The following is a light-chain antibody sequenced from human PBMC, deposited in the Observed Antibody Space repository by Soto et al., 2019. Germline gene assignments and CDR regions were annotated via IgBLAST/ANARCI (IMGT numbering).Light chain of an antibody. CDR3: SSYTSSSTWV. CDR1: SNDIGGYNY. Sequence: QSVLTQPASVSGSLGQSITISCTGTSNDIGGYNYVSWYQQYPGKAPKLLIYEVTNGPSGVSNRFSGSKSVNTASLTISRLQAEDEADYYCSSYTSSSTWVFGGGTKLTVL. V-gene: IGLV2-14*01. CDR2: EVT. J-gene: IGLJ3*02.